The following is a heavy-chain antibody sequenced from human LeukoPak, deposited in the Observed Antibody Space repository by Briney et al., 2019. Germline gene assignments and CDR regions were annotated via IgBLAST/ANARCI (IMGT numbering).Heavy chain of an antibody. CDR1: GFTVSSSY. CDR3: ARGVSTTNFDY. J-gene: IGHJ4*02. D-gene: IGHD5/OR15-5a*01. V-gene: IGHV3-66*02. CDR2: IYGGGGNT. Sequence: GGSLRLSCAASGFTVSSSYMSWVRQAPGKGLEWVSIIYGGGGNTYYADSVKGRFTISRDTSKNTLYLQMNTLRVEDTAVYDCARGVSTTNFDYWGQGTLVTVSS.